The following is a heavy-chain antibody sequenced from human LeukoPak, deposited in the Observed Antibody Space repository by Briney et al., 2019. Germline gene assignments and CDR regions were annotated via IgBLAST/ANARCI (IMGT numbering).Heavy chain of an antibody. CDR2: LSTSGTT. CDR1: GGSISSYY. V-gene: IGHV4-4*07. Sequence: SETLSLTCTVSGGSISSYYWSWIRQTAGKGLEWIGRLSTSGTTNYNPSLKSRVTMSVDTSKNQFSLNLTSVTAADTAVYYCARARGQPGVDYWGQGTLVTVSS. D-gene: IGHD3-10*01. J-gene: IGHJ4*02. CDR3: ARARGQPGVDY.